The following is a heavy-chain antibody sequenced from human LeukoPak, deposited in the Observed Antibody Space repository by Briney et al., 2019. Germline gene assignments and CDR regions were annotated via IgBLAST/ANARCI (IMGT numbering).Heavy chain of an antibody. D-gene: IGHD6-13*01. CDR2: IYSGGST. J-gene: IGHJ4*02. CDR3: ARARIAAAGYYFDY. Sequence: PGGSLRLSCAASGFTVSSNYMSWVRQAPGKGLEWVPVIYSGGSTYYADSVKGRFTISRDNSKNTLYLQMNSLRAEDTAVYYCARARIAAAGYYFDYWGQGTLVTVSS. CDR1: GFTVSSNY. V-gene: IGHV3-53*01.